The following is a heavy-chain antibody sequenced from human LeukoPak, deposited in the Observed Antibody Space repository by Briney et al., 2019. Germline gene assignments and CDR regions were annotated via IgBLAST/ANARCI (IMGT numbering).Heavy chain of an antibody. CDR3: ARAPRHDYGDYLYYFDY. CDR2: IYHSGST. CDR1: GGSISSSNW. V-gene: IGHV4-4*02. Sequence: SQTLFLTCAVSGGSISSSNWWSWVRQPPGKGLEWIGEIYHSGSTNYNPSLKSRVTISVDKSKNQFSLKLSSVTAADTAVYYCARAPRHDYGDYLYYFDYWGQGTLVTVSS. D-gene: IGHD4-17*01. J-gene: IGHJ4*02.